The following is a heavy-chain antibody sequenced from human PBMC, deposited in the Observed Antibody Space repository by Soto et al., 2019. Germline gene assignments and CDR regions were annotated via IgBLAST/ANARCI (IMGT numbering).Heavy chain of an antibody. D-gene: IGHD2-15*01. CDR1: GFIFNTYS. V-gene: IGHV3-48*02. J-gene: IGHJ4*02. CDR2: ISGSSQTI. Sequence: EVQLVESGGGLIQPGGSLRLSCAASGFIFNTYSMNWVRQAPGKGLEWVSYISGSSQTIFYADSVRGRFTISRDNANNSTYLQMVSLRDEDTAVYYCARTLSWRRGPFDSWGQGTVVTVSS. CDR3: ARTLSWRRGPFDS.